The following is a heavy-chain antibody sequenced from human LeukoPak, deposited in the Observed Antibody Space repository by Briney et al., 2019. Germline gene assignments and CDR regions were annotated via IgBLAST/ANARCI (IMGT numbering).Heavy chain of an antibody. J-gene: IGHJ4*02. D-gene: IGHD3-9*01. Sequence: SETLSLTCTVSGGSISSSNYYWVWIRQPPGKRLKWVGSIYYSGSTYYNPSLKSRVTISVDTSKNQFSLKLSSVTAADTAVYYCALRYFDRDYWGQGTLVTVSS. CDR1: GGSISSSNYY. CDR3: ALRYFDRDY. CDR2: IYYSGST. V-gene: IGHV4-39*01.